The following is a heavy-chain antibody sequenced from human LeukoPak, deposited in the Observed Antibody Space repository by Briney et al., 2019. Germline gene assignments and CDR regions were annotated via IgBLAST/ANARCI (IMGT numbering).Heavy chain of an antibody. D-gene: IGHD2-15*01. V-gene: IGHV3-23*01. CDR3: AKDWRRIVVVGPITRHGNYMDV. CDR1: GFTFSSYA. Sequence: GGSLRLSCAASGFTFSSYAMSWVRQAPGKGLEWVSAISGRAGSTDYADSLKGRFTISRDNSKNTLYLQMNSLRPEDTAVYYCAKDWRRIVVVGPITRHGNYMDVWGKGTTVTISS. CDR2: ISGRAGST. J-gene: IGHJ6*03.